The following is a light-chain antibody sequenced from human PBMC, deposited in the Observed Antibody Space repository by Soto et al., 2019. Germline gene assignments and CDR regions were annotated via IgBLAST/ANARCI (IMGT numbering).Light chain of an antibody. CDR2: CXS. CDR3: QQYGSSTWT. V-gene: IGKV3-20*01. J-gene: IGKJ1*01. CDR1: DSGTISY. Sequence: ESVVTQSPGTLSLSPGERATLYXRASDSGTISYLAWYQQQPGXAPRLXXSCXSSRATGSPDRFSGSGSGTDFTLTISRLEPEDFAVYYCQQYGSSTWTFGQGTKVDIK.